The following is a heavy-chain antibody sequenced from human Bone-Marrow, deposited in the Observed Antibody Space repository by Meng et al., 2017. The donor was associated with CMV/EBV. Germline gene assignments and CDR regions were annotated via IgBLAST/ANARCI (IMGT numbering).Heavy chain of an antibody. Sequence: ASVKVSCKASGGTFSSYAISWVRQAPGQGLEWMGWMNPNSGKTGYAQKFQGRVTITSDTSISTAYMELSSLRFEDTAVYYCARFQGDFWSVGLGRYFDLWGRGTLVTVSS. V-gene: IGHV1-8*03. D-gene: IGHD3-3*01. CDR3: ARFQGDFWSVGLGRYFDL. CDR1: GGTFSSYA. J-gene: IGHJ2*01. CDR2: MNPNSGKT.